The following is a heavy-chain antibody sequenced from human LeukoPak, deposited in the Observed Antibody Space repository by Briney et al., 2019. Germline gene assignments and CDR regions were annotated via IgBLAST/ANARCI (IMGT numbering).Heavy chain of an antibody. D-gene: IGHD2-15*01. Sequence: GGSLRLSCAASGFTVSSNYMSWVRQAPGKGLVWVSYINPDGSDTNYADSVKGRFTISRDNAKNRLYLQMSGLRAEDTAVYYCAKDPVDATPIDYWGQGTLVAVSS. CDR2: INPDGSDT. J-gene: IGHJ4*02. CDR3: AKDPVDATPIDY. CDR1: GFTVSSNY. V-gene: IGHV3-74*01.